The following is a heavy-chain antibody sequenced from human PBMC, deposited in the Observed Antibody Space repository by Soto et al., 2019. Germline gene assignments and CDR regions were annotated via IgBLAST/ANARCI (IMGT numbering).Heavy chain of an antibody. CDR3: ARDPRTYYYDSSGSPIDY. Sequence: GASVKVSCKASGYTFTNYGISWVRQAPGRGLEWMGWISAYSGNTNYAQKLEGRVTMTTDTSTSTAYMELRSLRSDDTAVYYCARDPRTYYYDSSGSPIDYWGPGTLVPVS. V-gene: IGHV1-18*04. J-gene: IGHJ4*02. D-gene: IGHD3-22*01. CDR1: GYTFTNYG. CDR2: ISAYSGNT.